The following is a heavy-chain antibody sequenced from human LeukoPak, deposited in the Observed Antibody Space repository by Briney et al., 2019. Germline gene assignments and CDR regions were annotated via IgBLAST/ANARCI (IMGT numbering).Heavy chain of an antibody. CDR2: ISHGGST. CDR1: GGSVNSGAYY. J-gene: IGHJ4*02. CDR3: ARVSPFIAAAGTLFDY. V-gene: IGHV4-30-2*01. Sequence: SETLSLTCAVSGGSVNSGAYYWRWIRQPPGKGLEWIGDISHGGSTHYNPSLKSRVTISLDTSKNQFSLKLSSVTAADTAVYYCARVSPFIAAAGTLFDYWGQGTLVTVSS. D-gene: IGHD6-13*01.